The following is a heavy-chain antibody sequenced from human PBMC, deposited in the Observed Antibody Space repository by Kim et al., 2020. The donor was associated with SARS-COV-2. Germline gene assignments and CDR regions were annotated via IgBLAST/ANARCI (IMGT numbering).Heavy chain of an antibody. V-gene: IGHV4-39*01. CDR3: ARQPSLGGYFDY. Sequence: YTNPSRRIRVTISVDTSKNQFSLKLSSVTAADTAVYFCARQPSLGGYFDYWGQGTLVTVSS. J-gene: IGHJ4*02. D-gene: IGHD3-16*01.